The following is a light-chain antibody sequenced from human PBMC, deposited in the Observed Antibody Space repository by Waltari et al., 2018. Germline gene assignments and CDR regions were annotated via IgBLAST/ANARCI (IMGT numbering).Light chain of an antibody. CDR2: DAS. CDR3: QQRSNWPPT. V-gene: IGKV3-11*01. Sequence: IVLTQSPATLSLSPGGRATLSCRASQSVSSYVAWYQQKPGQAPRLRIYDASNRATGIPARFSGSGSGTDFTLTISSLEPEDFAVYYCQQRSNWPPTFGQGTKVEIK. J-gene: IGKJ1*01. CDR1: QSVSSY.